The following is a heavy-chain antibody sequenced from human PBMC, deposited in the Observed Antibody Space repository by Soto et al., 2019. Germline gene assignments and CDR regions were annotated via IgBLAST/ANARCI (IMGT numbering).Heavy chain of an antibody. J-gene: IGHJ3*02. CDR3: ARQAGYRGYGKAFDI. Sequence: LGESLKISCKGSGYSFTSYWIGWVRQMPGKGLEWMGIIYPGDSDTRYSPSFQGQVTISADKSISTTNLQWSSLKASYTAFYYCARQAGYRGYGKAFDIWGQGTMVTVSS. V-gene: IGHV5-51*01. D-gene: IGHD5-12*01. CDR2: IYPGDSDT. CDR1: GYSFTSYW.